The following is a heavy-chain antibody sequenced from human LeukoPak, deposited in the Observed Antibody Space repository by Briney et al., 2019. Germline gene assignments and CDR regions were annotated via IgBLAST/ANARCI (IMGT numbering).Heavy chain of an antibody. Sequence: GGSLRLSCAASGFTFSSYSMNWVRQAPGKGLEWVSSISSSSSYIYYADSVKGRFTISRDNAKNSLYLQMNSLRAEDTAVYYCARGRGGDYGGNSGHFDYWGQGTLVTVSS. J-gene: IGHJ4*02. V-gene: IGHV3-21*01. CDR2: ISSSSSYI. D-gene: IGHD4-23*01. CDR3: ARGRGGDYGGNSGHFDY. CDR1: GFTFSSYS.